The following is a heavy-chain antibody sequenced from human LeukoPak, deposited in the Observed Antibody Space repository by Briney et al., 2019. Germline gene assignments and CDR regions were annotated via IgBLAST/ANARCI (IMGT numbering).Heavy chain of an antibody. V-gene: IGHV3-23*01. CDR2: ISGSGGST. CDR3: ARVAGTKCLDY. CDR1: GFTFSTYA. D-gene: IGHD6-19*01. J-gene: IGHJ4*02. Sequence: GGSLRLSCAASGFTFSTYAVSWVRQAPGRGLEWVSSISGSGGSTSYADSVKGRFTISRDNSKNTLYLQMNSLRTEDTAIYYCARVAGTKCLDYWGQGTLVTVSS.